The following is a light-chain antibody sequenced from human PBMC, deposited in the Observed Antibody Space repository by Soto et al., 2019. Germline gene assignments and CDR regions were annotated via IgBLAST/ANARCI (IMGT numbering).Light chain of an antibody. CDR2: DAS. V-gene: IGKV1-5*01. CDR3: HQDHNYPGK. J-gene: IGKJ1*01. CDR1: ERIRIW. Sequence: DIQMTPSPSTLSASIEDRVTITFRARERIRIWLARYQHKPGKAPKFLIYDASSLESGVPSRFSGRGSGTEFTLTISYLQPDGFATYFCHQDHNYPGKFGQGTKV.